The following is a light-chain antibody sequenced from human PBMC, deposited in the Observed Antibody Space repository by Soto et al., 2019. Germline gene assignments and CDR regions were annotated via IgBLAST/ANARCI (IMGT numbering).Light chain of an antibody. CDR1: SSNIGRNF. CDR3: AAWDDSLSGLYV. Sequence: QSVLTQPPSASGTPGQRVTISCSGSSSNIGRNFVYWYQQLPGTAPKVLIYRSYQRPSGVPDRFSGSKSGTSASLAISGLRSEDEADNYCAAWDDSLSGLYVFVTGTMVTVL. CDR2: RSY. J-gene: IGLJ1*01. V-gene: IGLV1-47*01.